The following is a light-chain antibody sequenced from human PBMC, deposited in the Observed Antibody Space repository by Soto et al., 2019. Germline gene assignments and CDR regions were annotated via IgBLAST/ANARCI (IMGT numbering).Light chain of an antibody. CDR3: QQLKSSPIT. V-gene: IGKV1-9*01. Sequence: DIQLTQSPSFLSASVGDRVTITCRASQGISSYLAWYQQKPGEAPNLLIYDACTLQGEVPSRFSGSASGTEFTLTNSSLQPEDFVTYYCQQLKSSPITFGQGTRLEIK. J-gene: IGKJ5*01. CDR1: QGISSY. CDR2: DAC.